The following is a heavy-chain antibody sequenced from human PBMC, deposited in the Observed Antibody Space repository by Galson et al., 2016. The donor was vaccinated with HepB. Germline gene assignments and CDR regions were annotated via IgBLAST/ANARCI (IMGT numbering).Heavy chain of an antibody. Sequence: SLRLSCAASGFTFTNYWMHWVRQAPGKGLEWVANIKQDGTENYVDSVKGRFTISRDNAKNSLYLQMNSLRAEDTAAYYCARGPDYGDWVDFLDCWGQGTLVTVSS. D-gene: IGHD4-17*01. CDR2: IKQDGTE. CDR1: GFTFTNYW. J-gene: IGHJ4*02. V-gene: IGHV3-7*04. CDR3: ARGPDYGDWVDFLDC.